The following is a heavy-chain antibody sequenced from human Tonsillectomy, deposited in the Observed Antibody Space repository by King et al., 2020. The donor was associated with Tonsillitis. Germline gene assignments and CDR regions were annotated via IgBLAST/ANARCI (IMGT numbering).Heavy chain of an antibody. Sequence: VQLVESGAEVKKPGESLKISCKDSGYSFTNYWINWVRQMPGKGREWMGSIDPSDAYTNYSPSFQGHVTISADKSISTAYLQWSSLKASDTAMYYCARDLPKPYCSGAGCYGALDPWGQGTLVTVSS. CDR1: GYSFTNYW. CDR3: ARDLPKPYCSGAGCYGALDP. D-gene: IGHD2-15*01. V-gene: IGHV5-10-1*03. CDR2: IDPSDAYT. J-gene: IGHJ5*02.